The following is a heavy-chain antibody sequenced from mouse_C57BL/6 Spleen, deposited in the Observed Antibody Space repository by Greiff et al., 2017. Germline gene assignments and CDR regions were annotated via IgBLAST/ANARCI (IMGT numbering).Heavy chain of an antibody. CDR3: TRTRYYGRGDY. J-gene: IGHJ2*01. V-gene: IGHV1-15*01. CDR1: GYTFTDYE. Sequence: VQLQQSGAELVRPGASVTLSCKASGYTFTDYEMHWVKQTPVHGLEWIGAIDPETGGTAYNQKFKGKAILTADKSSSTAYMQLRSLTSEDSAVYYCTRTRYYGRGDYWGQGTTLTVSS. D-gene: IGHD1-1*01. CDR2: IDPETGGT.